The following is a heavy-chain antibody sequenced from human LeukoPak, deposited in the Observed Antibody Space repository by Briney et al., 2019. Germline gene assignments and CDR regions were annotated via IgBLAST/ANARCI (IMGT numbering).Heavy chain of an antibody. CDR1: GGSISSYYW. D-gene: IGHD2-15*01. Sequence: TLSLTCTVSGGSISSYYWSWIRQPPGKALEWLALIYWNDDKRYSPSLKSRLTITKDTSKNQVVLTMTNMDPVDTATYYCAHGSYCSGGSCYSSWFDPWGQGTLVTVSS. V-gene: IGHV2-5*01. CDR3: AHGSYCSGGSCYSSWFDP. CDR2: IYWNDDK. J-gene: IGHJ5*02.